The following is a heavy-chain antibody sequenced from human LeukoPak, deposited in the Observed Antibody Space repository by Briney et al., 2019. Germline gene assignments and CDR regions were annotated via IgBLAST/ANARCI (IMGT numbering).Heavy chain of an antibody. D-gene: IGHD3-3*01. J-gene: IGHJ4*02. CDR3: ARDDLYYDFWSGRNY. V-gene: IGHV3-7*01. CDR1: GFTFSSYW. Sequence: GGSLRLSCAASGFTFSSYWMSWVRQAPGKGLEWVANIKQDGSEKYYADSVKGRFTISRDNAKNSLYLQMNSLRAEDTAVYYCARDDLYYDFWSGRNYWGQGTLVTVSS. CDR2: IKQDGSEK.